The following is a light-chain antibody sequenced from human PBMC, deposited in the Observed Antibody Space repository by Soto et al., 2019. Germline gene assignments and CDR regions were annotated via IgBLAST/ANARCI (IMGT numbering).Light chain of an antibody. V-gene: IGLV2-23*02. CDR1: SSDVGSYNF. CDR3: CSYTSSTTFV. Sequence: QSALTQPASVSGSPGQSITISCTGTSSDVGSYNFVSWYQQHPGKAPKLMIYEVTTRPSGVSNRFSGSKSGNTASLTISGFQAEDEADYYCCSYTSSTTFVFGGGTKLTVL. CDR2: EVT. J-gene: IGLJ2*01.